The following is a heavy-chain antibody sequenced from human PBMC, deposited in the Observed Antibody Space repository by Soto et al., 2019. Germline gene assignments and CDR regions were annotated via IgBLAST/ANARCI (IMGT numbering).Heavy chain of an antibody. V-gene: IGHV3-49*05. Sequence: EVQLVESGGGLVKPGRSLRLSCTASGFTFGDYAMSWFRQAPGKGLEWVGFIRSKAYGGTTEYAASVKGRFTISRDDSKSIAYLQMNSLKTEDTAVYYCTSPQYGSDIKHAFDIWGQGTMVTVSS. CDR3: TSPQYGSDIKHAFDI. D-gene: IGHD3-10*01. CDR2: IRSKAYGGTT. CDR1: GFTFGDYA. J-gene: IGHJ3*02.